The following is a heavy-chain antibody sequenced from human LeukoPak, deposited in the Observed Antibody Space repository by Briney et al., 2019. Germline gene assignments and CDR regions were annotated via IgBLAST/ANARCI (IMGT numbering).Heavy chain of an antibody. CDR1: GYTFTNYD. J-gene: IGHJ3*02. D-gene: IGHD2-15*01. V-gene: IGHV1-8*01. CDR2: MNPDSGDA. Sequence: ASVKVSCKASGYTFTNYDINWVRQATGQGLEWMGWMNPDSGDAGYAEKFQGRVTMTRDTSIRTAFMELYSLRSDDTAVYYCARGAVPHCSGGTCYRTFDIWGHGTMVTVSS. CDR3: ARGAVPHCSGGTCYRTFDI.